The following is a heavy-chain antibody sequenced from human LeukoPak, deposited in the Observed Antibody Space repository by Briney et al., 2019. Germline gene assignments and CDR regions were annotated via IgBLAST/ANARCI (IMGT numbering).Heavy chain of an antibody. CDR3: AKAEWELLLLNY. CDR2: ISGSGGST. CDR1: GFTFSSYA. Sequence: GGSLRLSCAASGFTFSSYAMSWVRQAPGEGLEWVSAISGSGGSTYYADSVKGRFTISRDNSKNTLYLQMNSLRAEDTAVYYCAKAEWELLLLNYWGQGTLVTVSS. D-gene: IGHD1-26*01. J-gene: IGHJ4*02. V-gene: IGHV3-23*01.